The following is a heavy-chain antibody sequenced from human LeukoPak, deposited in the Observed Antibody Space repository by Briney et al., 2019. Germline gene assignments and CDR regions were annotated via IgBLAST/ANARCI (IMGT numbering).Heavy chain of an antibody. J-gene: IGHJ4*02. CDR2: ISYDGSNK. V-gene: IGHV3-30-3*01. CDR3: ARDDTGTTFKTYDY. Sequence: GGSLRLSCAASGFTFSSYAMHWVRQAPGKGLEWVAVISYDGSNKYYADSVKGRFTISRDNAKNSLYLQMNSLRAEDTAVYYCARDDTGTTFKTYDYWGQGTLVTVSS. CDR1: GFTFSSYA. D-gene: IGHD1-7*01.